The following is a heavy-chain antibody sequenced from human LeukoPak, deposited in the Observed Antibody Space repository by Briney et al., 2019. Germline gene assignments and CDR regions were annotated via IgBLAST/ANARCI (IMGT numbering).Heavy chain of an antibody. D-gene: IGHD6-19*01. Sequence: SETLSLTCTVSGGSISSYYWSWIRQPPGKGLEWIGNIYDRGSTKYNPSLKSRVTISVDTSKNQFSLRLSSVTAADTAVYYCARGHYSSGWYLDYWGQGALVSVSS. CDR2: IYDRGST. J-gene: IGHJ4*02. CDR3: ARGHYSSGWYLDY. V-gene: IGHV4-59*01. CDR1: GGSISSYY.